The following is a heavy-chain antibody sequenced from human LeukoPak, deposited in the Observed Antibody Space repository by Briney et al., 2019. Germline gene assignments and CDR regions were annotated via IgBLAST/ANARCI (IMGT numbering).Heavy chain of an antibody. V-gene: IGHV3-48*02. CDR3: VRDQDFAFDI. J-gene: IGHJ3*02. Sequence: GGSLRLSCAASGFTFSRYSMNWVGQAPGKGLEWVSYISSSAIHYADSVKGRFTISRDNAENSLYLQMNSLRDEDTAVYYCVRDQDFAFDIWGQGTMVTVPS. CDR1: GFTFSRYS. CDR2: ISSSAI.